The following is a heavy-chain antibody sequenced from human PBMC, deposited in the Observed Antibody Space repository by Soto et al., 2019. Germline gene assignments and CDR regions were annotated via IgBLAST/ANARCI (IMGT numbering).Heavy chain of an antibody. J-gene: IGHJ5*02. V-gene: IGHV3-48*01. CDR3: AREYCSSTSCLNWFDP. CDR1: GFTFSSYS. CDR2: ISSSSSTI. Sequence: EVPLVESGGGLVQPAGSLRLSCAASGFTFSSYSMNWVRQAPGKGLEWVSYISSSSSTIYYADSVKGRFTISRDKAKHSVYLHMNSLTAEDTAVYYCAREYCSSTSCLNWFDPWGQGTLVSVSS. D-gene: IGHD2-2*01.